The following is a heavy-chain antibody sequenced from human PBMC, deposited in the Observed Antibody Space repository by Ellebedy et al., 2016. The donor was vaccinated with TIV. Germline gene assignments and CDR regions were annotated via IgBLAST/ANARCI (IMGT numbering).Heavy chain of an antibody. J-gene: IGHJ4*02. CDR3: AKLDSSGYYYGRFDY. V-gene: IGHV3-23*01. CDR1: GFSFSNFA. CDR2: ISASGIST. D-gene: IGHD3-22*01. Sequence: WGSLRLSCGASGFSFSNFAMTWVRQAPGKGLEWVSSISASGISTDYADSVRGRVTISRDNSRNTLYLQMDSLRADDTAVYYCAKLDSSGYYYGRFDYWGQGTLVTVSS.